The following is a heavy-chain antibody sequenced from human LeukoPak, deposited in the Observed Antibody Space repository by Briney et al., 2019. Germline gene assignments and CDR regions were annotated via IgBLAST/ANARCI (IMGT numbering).Heavy chain of an antibody. CDR2: ISGCGFST. CDR1: GFTFSSYG. CDR3: AKDTRSGYDFFSYYFDY. V-gene: IGHV3-23*01. D-gene: IGHD5-12*01. Sequence: GGSLRLSCLASGFTFSSYGMSWVRQAPGKGLEWVSAISGCGFSTYYADSVKGRFTISRDNSKNTLYLQINSLRAEDTAVYYCAKDTRSGYDFFSYYFDYWGQGTLVTVSS. J-gene: IGHJ4*02.